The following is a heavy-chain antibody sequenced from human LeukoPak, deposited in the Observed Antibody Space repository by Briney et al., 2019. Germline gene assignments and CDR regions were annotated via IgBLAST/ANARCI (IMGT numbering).Heavy chain of an antibody. J-gene: IGHJ4*02. D-gene: IGHD3-10*01. Sequence: ASVKVSCKVSGYTLTELSMHWVRQAPGKGLEWMGGFDPEDGETIYAQKLQGRVTMTTDTSTSTAYMELRSLRSDDTAVYYCARDPPPHNNYYYGSGIPDYWGQGTLVTVSS. CDR3: ARDPPPHNNYYYGSGIPDY. CDR2: FDPEDGET. V-gene: IGHV1-24*01. CDR1: GYTLTELS.